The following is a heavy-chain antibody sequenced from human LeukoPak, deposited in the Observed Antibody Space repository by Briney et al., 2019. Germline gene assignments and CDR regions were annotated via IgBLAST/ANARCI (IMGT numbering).Heavy chain of an antibody. CDR2: IRSKANSYAT. CDR1: GFTFSGSA. V-gene: IGHV3-73*01. J-gene: IGHJ4*02. Sequence: GGSLRLSCAASGFTFSGSAMHWVRQASGKGLEWVGRIRSKANSYATAYAAPVKGRFTISRDDSKNTAYLQMNSLKTEDTAVYYCTSAGCSSTSCYRMNDYWGQGTLVTVSS. D-gene: IGHD2-2*01. CDR3: TSAGCSSTSCYRMNDY.